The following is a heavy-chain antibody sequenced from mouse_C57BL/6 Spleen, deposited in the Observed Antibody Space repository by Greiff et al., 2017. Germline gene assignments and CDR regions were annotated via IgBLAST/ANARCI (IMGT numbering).Heavy chain of an antibody. J-gene: IGHJ3*01. CDR1: GHSFTDYY. V-gene: IGHV1-26*01. CDR2: INPNNGGT. CDR3: AREGAGGGFAY. Sequence: EVQLQQSGPELVKPWASVSITCKVSGHSFTDYYMNWVKQSHGKSLEWIGDINPNNGGTSYNRKFKGKATWTVDKSSSTAYMEHRSLTSEDSADYYCAREGAGGGFAYWGQGTLVTVSA.